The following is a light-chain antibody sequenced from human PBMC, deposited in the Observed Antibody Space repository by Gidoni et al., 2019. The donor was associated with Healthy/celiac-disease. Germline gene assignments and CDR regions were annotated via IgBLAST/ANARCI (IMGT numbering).Light chain of an antibody. Sequence: EIVLTQSPGTLSLSPGERATLSCRASQSVSSSYLAWYQQKPGQAPRLLIYGASRRATGIPDRFSGSGSGTDFTLTISRLEPEDFAVYYCQQYGSSPGTFXQXTKVEIK. J-gene: IGKJ1*01. CDR1: QSVSSSY. V-gene: IGKV3-20*01. CDR3: QQYGSSPGT. CDR2: GAS.